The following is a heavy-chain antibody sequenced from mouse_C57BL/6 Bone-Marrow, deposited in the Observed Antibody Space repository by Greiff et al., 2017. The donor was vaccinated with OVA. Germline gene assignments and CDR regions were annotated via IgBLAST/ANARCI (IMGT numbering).Heavy chain of an antibody. V-gene: IGHV3-6*01. CDR2: ISYDGSN. Sequence: EVKLQESGPGLVKPSQSLSLPCSVTGYSITSGYYWNWIRQFPGNKLEWMGYISYDGSNNYNPSLKNRISITRDTSKNQFFLKLNSVTTKDTATYYCARYYGSSCYWYFDVWGTGTTVTVSS. CDR3: ARYYGSSCYWYFDV. CDR1: GYSITSGYY. J-gene: IGHJ1*03. D-gene: IGHD1-1*01.